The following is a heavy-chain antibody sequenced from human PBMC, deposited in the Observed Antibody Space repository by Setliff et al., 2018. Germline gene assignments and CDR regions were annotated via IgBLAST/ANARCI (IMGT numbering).Heavy chain of an antibody. CDR1: GFSLNTYGIC. CDR3: ARMTSSGNFAFDI. V-gene: IGHV2-70*16. J-gene: IGHJ3*02. CDR2: IDWDDER. Sequence: VNPTQTLTLTCTFSGFSLNTYGICLTWIRQPPGKALEWLARIDWDDERFYSTSLKTRLIISKDISKNQVVLRMTNMDPVDTATYYCARMTSSGNFAFDIWGQGTKVTVSS.